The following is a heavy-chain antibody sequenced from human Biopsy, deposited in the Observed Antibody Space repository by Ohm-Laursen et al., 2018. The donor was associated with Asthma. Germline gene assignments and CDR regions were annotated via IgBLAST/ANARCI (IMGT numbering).Heavy chain of an antibody. Sequence: SLRLSCTASGFTFSRYDMSWVRQAPGKGLEWVSAISGSGDSTYYADSVKGRFTVSRDNSKNTLYLQISSLRAEDTAVYYCAKHQLVRCLDYWGQGTLVTVSS. CDR1: GFTFSRYD. CDR2: ISGSGDST. CDR3: AKHQLVRCLDY. D-gene: IGHD6-13*01. J-gene: IGHJ4*02. V-gene: IGHV3-23*01.